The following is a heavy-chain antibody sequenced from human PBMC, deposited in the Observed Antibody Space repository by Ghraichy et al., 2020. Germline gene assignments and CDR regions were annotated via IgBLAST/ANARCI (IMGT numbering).Heavy chain of an antibody. Sequence: SETLSLTCTVSGDSISSSSDYWAWIRQPPGKGLEWIGSIYYSGSTYYNPSLKSRVTISVDTSENQFSLKLTSVTAADTAVYYCARQAMDIVVVVSATFDYWGQGTRVTVSS. CDR2: IYYSGST. CDR1: GDSISSSSDY. J-gene: IGHJ4*02. CDR3: ARQAMDIVVVVSATFDY. D-gene: IGHD2-15*01. V-gene: IGHV4-39*01.